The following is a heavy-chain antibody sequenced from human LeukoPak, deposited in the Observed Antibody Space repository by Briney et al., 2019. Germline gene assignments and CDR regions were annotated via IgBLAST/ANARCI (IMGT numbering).Heavy chain of an antibody. D-gene: IGHD5-18*01. CDR3: ASLSVGGYGYGYDAFDI. V-gene: IGHV3-30*02. CDR1: GFPLTTYG. CDR2: IRYDVIIE. J-gene: IGHJ3*02. Sequence: GGSLRLSCATSGFPLTTYGMHWVRQSPGKGLEWVAFIRYDVIIEYYADSVKGRFTISRDDSKNTLYLQMNSLRAEDTAVYYCASLSVGGYGYGYDAFDIWGQGTMVTVSS.